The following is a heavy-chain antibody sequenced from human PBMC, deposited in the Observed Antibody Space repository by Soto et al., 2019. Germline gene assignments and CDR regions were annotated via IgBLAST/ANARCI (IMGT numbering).Heavy chain of an antibody. CDR1: GFSFSSCA. D-gene: IGHD6-19*01. CDR2: VSHDGSNK. Sequence: QVQLVESGGSVVQPGRSLRLSCAASGFSFSSCAMHWVRQAPGKGLEWVAVVSHDGSNKYYADSVKGRVTISRDNSINTVYLQMNSLRAEDTAVYYCARVSIAVAGIAYYFDYWGQGTLVTVSS. J-gene: IGHJ4*02. V-gene: IGHV3-30-3*01. CDR3: ARVSIAVAGIAYYFDY.